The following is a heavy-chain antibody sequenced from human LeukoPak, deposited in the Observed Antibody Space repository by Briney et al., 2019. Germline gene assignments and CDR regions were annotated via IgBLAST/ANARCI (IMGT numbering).Heavy chain of an antibody. CDR2: IKQDGSEK. CDR3: ARRLWFGELYDY. J-gene: IGHJ4*02. V-gene: IGHV3-7*03. Sequence: GGSLRLSCAATGFTFSNYWMSWVRQAPGKGLEWVANIKQDGSEKYYVDSVKGRFTISRDNAKNSLCLQMNSLRAEDTAVYYCARRLWFGELYDYWGQGTLVTVSS. CDR1: GFTFSNYW. D-gene: IGHD3-10*01.